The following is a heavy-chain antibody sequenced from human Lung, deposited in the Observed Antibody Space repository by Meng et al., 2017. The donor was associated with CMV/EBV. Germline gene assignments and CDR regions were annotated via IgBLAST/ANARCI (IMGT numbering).Heavy chain of an antibody. J-gene: IGHJ4*02. V-gene: IGHV1-69*05. D-gene: IGHD6-13*01. CDR1: GGTFRSYA. CDR3: ARGLTIAVVGTKFGS. Sequence: SVXVSXXASGGTFRSYAISWVRQAPGQGLEWMGGFIAVFGTANYAQKFQGRVTITTDESTSTAYMELSSLRSEDPAIYYCARGLTIAVVGTKFGSWGQGXLVTVSS. CDR2: FIAVFGTA.